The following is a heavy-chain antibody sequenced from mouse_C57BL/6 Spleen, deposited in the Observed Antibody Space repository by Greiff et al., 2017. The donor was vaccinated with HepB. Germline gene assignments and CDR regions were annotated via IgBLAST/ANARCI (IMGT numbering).Heavy chain of an antibody. CDR1: GFNIKNTY. J-gene: IGHJ3*01. CDR3: AHYYYGSSSSVAY. CDR2: IDPANGNT. D-gene: IGHD1-1*01. Sequence: VQLQQSVAELVRPGASVKLSCTASGFNIKNTYMHWVKQRPEQGLEWIGRIDPANGNTKYAPKFQGKATITADTSSNTAYLQLSSLTSEDTAIYYCAHYYYGSSSSVAYWGQGTLVTVSA. V-gene: IGHV14-3*01.